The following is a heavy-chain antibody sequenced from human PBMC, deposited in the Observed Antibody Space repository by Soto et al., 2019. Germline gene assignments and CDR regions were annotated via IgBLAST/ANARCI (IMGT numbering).Heavy chain of an antibody. Sequence: SETLSLTCTVSGGSISSYYWSWIRQPPGKGLEWIGYIYYSGSTNYNPSLKSRVTISVDTSKNQFSLKLSSVTAADTAVYYCARNRYNWNPWHVWGKGTTVTVSS. J-gene: IGHJ6*04. CDR3: ARNRYNWNPWHV. V-gene: IGHV4-59*08. CDR2: IYYSGST. CDR1: GGSISSYY. D-gene: IGHD1-20*01.